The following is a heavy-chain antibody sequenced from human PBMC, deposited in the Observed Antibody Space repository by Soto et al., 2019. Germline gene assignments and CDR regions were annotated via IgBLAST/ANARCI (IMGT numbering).Heavy chain of an antibody. Sequence: QVQLQESGPGLVKPSETLSLTCTVSGGSISSYYWSWIRQPPGKGLEWIGYIYYSGSTNYNPSLTSRVTISVDTSKNQFSLKLSSVTAADTAVYYCARDDSGSYLDAFDIWGQGTMVTVSS. CDR3: ARDDSGSYLDAFDI. CDR1: GGSISSYY. CDR2: IYYSGST. J-gene: IGHJ3*02. V-gene: IGHV4-59*01. D-gene: IGHD1-26*01.